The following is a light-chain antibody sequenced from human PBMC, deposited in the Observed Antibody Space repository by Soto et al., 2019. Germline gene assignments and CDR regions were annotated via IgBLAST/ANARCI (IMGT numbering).Light chain of an antibody. CDR3: QQYNNWPPWT. J-gene: IGKJ1*01. CDR1: QSVSSN. V-gene: IGKV3-15*01. Sequence: ERVMTRSPATLSVSPGERATLSCRASQSVSSNLAWYQQKPGQAPRLLIYGASTRATGIPARFSGSGSGTEFTLTNSSLQSEDFAVYYCQQYNNWPPWTFGQGTKVDIK. CDR2: GAS.